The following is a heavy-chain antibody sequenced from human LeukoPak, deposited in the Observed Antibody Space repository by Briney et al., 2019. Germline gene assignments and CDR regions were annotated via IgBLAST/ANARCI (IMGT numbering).Heavy chain of an antibody. CDR2: INHSGST. D-gene: IGHD2-21*01. J-gene: IGHJ5*02. CDR1: GGSFSGYY. V-gene: IGHV4-34*01. Sequence: SETLSLTCAVYGGSFSGYYWSWIRQPPGKGLEWIGEINHSGSTNYNPSLKSRVTISVDTSKNQFSPKLSSVTAADTAVYYCARGPVFRKSFDPWGQGTLVTVSS. CDR3: ARGPVFRKSFDP.